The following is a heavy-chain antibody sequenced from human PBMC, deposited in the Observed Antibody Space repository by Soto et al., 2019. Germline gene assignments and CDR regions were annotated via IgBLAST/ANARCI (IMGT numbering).Heavy chain of an antibody. CDR1: GFTFSSYA. CDR3: AKVSSSWYAGFFDL. CDR2: ISGSGGST. J-gene: IGHJ4*02. D-gene: IGHD6-13*01. Sequence: AGSLRLSCAASGFTFSSYAMSWVRQAPGKGLEWVSAISGSGGSTYYADSVKGRFTISRDNSKNTLYLQMNTLRVEDTAVYYCAKVSSSWYAGFFDLWGQGTLVTVSS. V-gene: IGHV3-23*01.